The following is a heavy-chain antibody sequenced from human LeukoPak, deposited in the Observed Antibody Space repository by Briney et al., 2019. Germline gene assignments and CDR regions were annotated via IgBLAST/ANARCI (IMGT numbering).Heavy chain of an antibody. CDR1: GGSFSGYY. Sequence: SETLSLTCAAYGGSFSGYYWSWIRQPPGKGLEWIGEINHSGSTNYNPSLKSRVTISVDTSKNQFSLKLSSVTAADTAVYYCARGGYSNYVRYYFDYWGQGTLVTVSS. CDR3: ARGGYSNYVRYYFDY. CDR2: INHSGST. V-gene: IGHV4-34*01. D-gene: IGHD4-4*01. J-gene: IGHJ4*02.